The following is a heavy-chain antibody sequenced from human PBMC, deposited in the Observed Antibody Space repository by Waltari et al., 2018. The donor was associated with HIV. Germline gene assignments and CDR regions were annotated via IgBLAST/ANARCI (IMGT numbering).Heavy chain of an antibody. J-gene: IGHJ6*02. CDR1: GGSISSRSYY. CDR2: IYTSGST. D-gene: IGHD3-22*01. Sequence: QVQLQESGPGLVKPSQTLSLTCTVSGGSISSRSYYWSWIRQPAGKGLEWLGRIYTSGSTNYNPSLKSRVTISVDTSKNQFSLKLSSVTAADTAVYYCARDSAAYYYDSSGYRRGLYYYYGMDVWGQGTTVTVSS. V-gene: IGHV4-61*02. CDR3: ARDSAAYYYDSSGYRRGLYYYYGMDV.